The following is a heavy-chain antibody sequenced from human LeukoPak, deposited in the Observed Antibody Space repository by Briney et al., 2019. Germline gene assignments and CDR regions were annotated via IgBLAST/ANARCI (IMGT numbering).Heavy chain of an antibody. D-gene: IGHD3-22*01. Sequence: GGSLRLSCAASGFSVSSNYMSWVRQAPGKGLEWVSVIYSGGSTYYADSVKGRFTISRDNSKNTVYLQMNSLRAEDTAVYYCARRRDSSGYEFDYWGQGTLVTVSS. CDR1: GFSVSSNY. J-gene: IGHJ4*02. V-gene: IGHV3-53*01. CDR2: IYSGGST. CDR3: ARRRDSSGYEFDY.